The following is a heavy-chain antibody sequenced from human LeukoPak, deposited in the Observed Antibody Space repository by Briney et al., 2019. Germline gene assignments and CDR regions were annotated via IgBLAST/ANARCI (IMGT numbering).Heavy chain of an antibody. CDR3: ARDEDNSGRYYYYMDV. Sequence: SETLSLTCTVSGGSVSSGIYYWNWIRQPPGKGLEWIGYIYHSGSTNYNPSLKSRATISIDTSKNQFSLNLRYVTAADTAVYYCARDEDNSGRYYYYMDVWGKGTTVTVSS. CDR1: GGSVSSGIYY. V-gene: IGHV4-61*01. D-gene: IGHD3-22*01. J-gene: IGHJ6*03. CDR2: IYHSGST.